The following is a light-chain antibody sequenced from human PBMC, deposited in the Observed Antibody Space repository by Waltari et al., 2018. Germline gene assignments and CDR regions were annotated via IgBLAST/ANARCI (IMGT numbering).Light chain of an antibody. CDR3: QQYNRRPST. Sequence: VMTQSPAILSVSPGDSVTLSCRASQSLTSNLAWYQQKPGQPPRLLIFGASTRATGVSDRFSGSGTTTQFSLTISSLQPEDFAIYFCQQYNRRPSTFGQGTKLDIK. CDR1: QSLTSN. J-gene: IGKJ2*01. V-gene: IGKV3-15*01. CDR2: GAS.